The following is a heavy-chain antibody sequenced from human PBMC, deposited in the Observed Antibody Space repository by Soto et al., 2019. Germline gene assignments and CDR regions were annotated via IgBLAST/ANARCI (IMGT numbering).Heavy chain of an antibody. V-gene: IGHV1-18*01. CDR2: ISAYNGNT. CDR3: AKAGPTELRYCTNGVCYPAWFDP. CDR1: GYTFTSYG. Sequence: GASVKVSCKASGYTFTSYGISWVRQAPGQGLEWMGWISAYNGNTNYAQKLQGRVTMTTDTSTSTAYMEPRSLRSDDTAVYYCAKAGPTELRYCTNGVCYPAWFDPWGQGTLVTVS. D-gene: IGHD2-8*01. J-gene: IGHJ5*02.